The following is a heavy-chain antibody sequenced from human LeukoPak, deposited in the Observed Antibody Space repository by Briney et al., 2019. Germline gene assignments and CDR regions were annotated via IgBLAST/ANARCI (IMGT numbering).Heavy chain of an antibody. Sequence: SQTLSLTCAISGDSVSTNSAAWNWIRQSPSRDLEWLGRTYYRSKWYNDYAVTVKSRITINPDTSKNQFSLQLNSVTPDDTAVYYCARDRAGVYYYGMDVWGQGTTVTVSS. CDR3: ARDRAGVYYYGMDV. V-gene: IGHV6-1*01. CDR1: GDSVSTNSAA. J-gene: IGHJ6*02. CDR2: TYYRSKWYN. D-gene: IGHD6-13*01.